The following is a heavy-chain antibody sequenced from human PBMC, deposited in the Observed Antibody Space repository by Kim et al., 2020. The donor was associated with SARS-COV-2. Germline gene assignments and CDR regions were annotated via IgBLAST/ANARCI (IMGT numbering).Heavy chain of an antibody. Sequence: GGSLRLSCAASGFTFSSYAMSWVRQAPGKGLEWVSAISGSGVSTYYADSVKGRFTISRDNSKNTLYLQMNSLRAEDTAVYYCAKDTYYYGSGSPPTPDYWGQGTLVTVSS. CDR3: AKDTYYYGSGSPPTPDY. D-gene: IGHD3-10*01. CDR1: GFTFSSYA. V-gene: IGHV3-23*01. CDR2: ISGSGVST. J-gene: IGHJ4*02.